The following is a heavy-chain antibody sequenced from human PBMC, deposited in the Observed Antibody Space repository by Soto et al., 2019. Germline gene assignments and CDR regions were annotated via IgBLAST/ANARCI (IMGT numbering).Heavy chain of an antibody. CDR3: ARRYGHSFDY. D-gene: IGHD1-1*01. V-gene: IGHV4-59*08. Sequence: QVQLQESGPGLVKPSETLSLTCTVPGGSISSYYWSWLRQPPGKGLEWIGYIYYSGSPYYNPSLRSRLTISLDTSANQFALVLSSVTAADASVYYCARRYGHSFDYWGQGTLVTVSS. J-gene: IGHJ4*02. CDR2: IYYSGSP. CDR1: GGSISSYY.